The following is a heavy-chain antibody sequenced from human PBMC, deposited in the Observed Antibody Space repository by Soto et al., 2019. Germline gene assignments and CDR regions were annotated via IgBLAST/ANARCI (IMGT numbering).Heavy chain of an antibody. Sequence: PSETLSLTCTVSGGSISSGGYYWSWIRQHPGKGLEWIGYIYYSGSTYYNPSLKSRVTISVDTSKNQFSLKLSSVTAADTAVYYCARKGDYADAFDIWGQGTMVTVS. CDR2: IYYSGST. D-gene: IGHD4-17*01. J-gene: IGHJ3*02. V-gene: IGHV4-31*03. CDR1: GGSISSGGYY. CDR3: ARKGDYADAFDI.